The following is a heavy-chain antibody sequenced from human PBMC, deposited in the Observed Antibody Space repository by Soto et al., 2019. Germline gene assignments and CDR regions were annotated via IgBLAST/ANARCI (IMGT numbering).Heavy chain of an antibody. CDR2: IIPILGIA. CDR3: ARGRYSSRHNWFDP. V-gene: IGHV1-69*02. Sequence: QVQLVQSGAEVKKPGSSVKVSCKASGGTFSSYTISWVRQAPGQGLEWMGRIIPILGIANYAQKFQGRVTITADKSTSTAYMELSSLRSEDTAVYYCARGRYSSRHNWFDPWGQGTLVTVSS. J-gene: IGHJ5*02. D-gene: IGHD6-13*01. CDR1: GGTFSSYT.